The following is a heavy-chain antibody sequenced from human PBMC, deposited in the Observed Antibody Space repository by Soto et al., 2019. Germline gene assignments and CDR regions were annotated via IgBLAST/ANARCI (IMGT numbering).Heavy chain of an antibody. Sequence: VGSLRLSCAASGFTFSNYGMHWVRQAPGKGLEWVAIIWYDGSNDYYVDSVKGRFTISRDNSKNTLSLQMNSLRAEDTAVYYCARDRWEFQLFYYGLDVWGQGTTVTVSS. V-gene: IGHV3-33*01. D-gene: IGHD1-26*01. CDR1: GFTFSNYG. CDR2: IWYDGSND. CDR3: ARDRWEFQLFYYGLDV. J-gene: IGHJ6*02.